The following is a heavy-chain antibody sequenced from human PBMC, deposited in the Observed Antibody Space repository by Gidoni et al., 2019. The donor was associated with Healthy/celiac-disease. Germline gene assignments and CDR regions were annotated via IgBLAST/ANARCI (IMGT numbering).Heavy chain of an antibody. D-gene: IGHD1-26*01. CDR1: GGSISSGSYY. Sequence: QVQLQESGPGLVKPSQTLSPTCTVSGGSISSGSYYWSWLRQPAGKGLEWIGRIYTSGSTNYNPSLRSRVPMSGNTSKTQFSLKLGSVTAADTAVYYCAREGWELLTSYNWFDPWGQGTLVTVSS. V-gene: IGHV4-61*02. J-gene: IGHJ5*02. CDR2: IYTSGST. CDR3: AREGWELLTSYNWFDP.